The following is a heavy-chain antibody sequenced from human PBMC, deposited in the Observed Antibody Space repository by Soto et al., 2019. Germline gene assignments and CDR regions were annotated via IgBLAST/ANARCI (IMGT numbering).Heavy chain of an antibody. D-gene: IGHD6-19*01. J-gene: IGHJ3*02. V-gene: IGHV1-3*01. CDR2: INVGPGNT. Sequence: QVQLVQSGAEVKKPGASVKVSCKASGYTFTNYALHWLRQAPGQRLEWMGWINVGPGNTKYSQNFQDRVTITSDTSASTAYMDLSSLPSEDTAVYYCAKYYTSAWYGDDAFDIWGQGTVITVSS. CDR1: GYTFTNYA. CDR3: AKYYTSAWYGDDAFDI.